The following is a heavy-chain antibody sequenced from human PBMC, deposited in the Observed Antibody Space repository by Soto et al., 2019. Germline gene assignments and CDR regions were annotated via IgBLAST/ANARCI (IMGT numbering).Heavy chain of an antibody. D-gene: IGHD6-13*01. CDR2: IIPIFGTA. CDR1: GGTFSSYA. Sequence: QVQLVQSGAEVKKPGSSVKVSCKASGGTFSSYAISWVRQAPGQGLEWMGGIIPIFGTANYAQMLQGRVTITADESTSKAYMELSSLRSEDTAVYYCARAISSSWVRGGWWFDPWGQGTLVTVSS. CDR3: ARAISSSWVRGGWWFDP. V-gene: IGHV1-69*01. J-gene: IGHJ5*02.